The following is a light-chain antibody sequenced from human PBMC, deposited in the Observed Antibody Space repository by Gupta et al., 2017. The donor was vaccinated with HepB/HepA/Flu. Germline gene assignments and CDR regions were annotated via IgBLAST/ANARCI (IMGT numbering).Light chain of an antibody. V-gene: IGKV4-1*01. CDR1: QSVLYSSNNKNY. J-gene: IGKJ1*01. Sequence: DIVMTQSPDSLAVSLGERATINCKSSQSVLYSSNNKNYLAWYQQKSGQPPKLLIYWASTRESGVPDRFSGSGSGTDFTLTISSLQAEDVAVYYCHQYDSNPRTFGQGTKVEIK. CDR3: HQYDSNPRT. CDR2: WAS.